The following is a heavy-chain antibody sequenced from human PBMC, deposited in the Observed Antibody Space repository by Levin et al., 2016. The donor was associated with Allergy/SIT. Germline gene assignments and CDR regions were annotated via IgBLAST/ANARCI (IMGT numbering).Heavy chain of an antibody. J-gene: IGHJ4*02. CDR1: GGSISSNY. CDR3: ARQKMPSYAFWSQRGYYFDY. V-gene: IGHV4-59*08. CDR2: IYDSGST. D-gene: IGHD3-3*01. Sequence: SETLSLTCTVSGGSISSNYWSWIRQPPGKGLEWIGNIYDSGSTNYKPSLKSRVTISVDTSKNQFSLKLTSVTAADTAVYYCARQKMPSYAFWSQRGYYFDYWGQGTLVTVSS.